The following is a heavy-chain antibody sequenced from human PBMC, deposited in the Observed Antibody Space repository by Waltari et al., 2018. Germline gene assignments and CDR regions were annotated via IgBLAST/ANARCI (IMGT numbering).Heavy chain of an antibody. Sequence: EVQLVQSGAEVKKPGESLKISCKGSGYSFTSYWIGWVRQMPGKGLEWMGIIYPGDSDTIYSPSFQGQVTISADKSISTAYLQWSSLKASDTAMYYCATLDGWLQYPYYFDYWGQGTLVTVSS. J-gene: IGHJ4*02. D-gene: IGHD5-12*01. CDR2: IYPGDSDT. CDR3: ATLDGWLQYPYYFDY. CDR1: GYSFTSYW. V-gene: IGHV5-51*01.